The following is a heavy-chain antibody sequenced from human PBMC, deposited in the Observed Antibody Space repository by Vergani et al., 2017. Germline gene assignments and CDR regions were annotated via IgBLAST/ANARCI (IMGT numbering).Heavy chain of an antibody. V-gene: IGHV3-23*01. J-gene: IGHJ4*02. D-gene: IGHD5-12*01. Sequence: EVQLLESGGGLVPPGGSLRLSCEASGFSFPGYAMSWVRQAPGKGLEWVSSVSFSSATPYYADSVKGRFIISRDNSKNTLHLQMNSLRADDTAVYYCTKGSRGYTGYFFDYWGQGTLATVSS. CDR3: TKGSRGYTGYFFDY. CDR2: VSFSSATP. CDR1: GFSFPGYA.